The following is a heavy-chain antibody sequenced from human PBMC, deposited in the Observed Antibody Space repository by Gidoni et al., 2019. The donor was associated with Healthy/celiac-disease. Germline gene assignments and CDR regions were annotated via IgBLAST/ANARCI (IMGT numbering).Heavy chain of an antibody. CDR3: ARVQDPGYSYGYYYYGMDV. Sequence: SSVKVSCKASGGTFSSYAISWVRQAPGQGLEWMGGIIPIFGTANYAQKFQGRVTITADESTSTAYMELSSLRSEDTAVYYCARVQDPGYSYGYYYYGMDVWGQGTTVTVSS. V-gene: IGHV1-69*01. J-gene: IGHJ6*02. D-gene: IGHD5-18*01. CDR2: IIPIFGTA. CDR1: GGTFSSYA.